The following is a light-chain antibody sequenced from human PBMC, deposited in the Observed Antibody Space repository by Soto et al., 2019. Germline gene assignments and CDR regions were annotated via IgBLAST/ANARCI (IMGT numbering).Light chain of an antibody. Sequence: DIQMTQSPSSLSASVGDRVTITCRASQGISKYLAWYQQKPRKGPKLLIYAASTLQSGVPSRFSGSGSATDFTLTISSLQPEDVATYYCQKYNSAPRTFGQGTKVDIK. CDR3: QKYNSAPRT. CDR1: QGISKY. CDR2: AAS. V-gene: IGKV1-27*01. J-gene: IGKJ1*01.